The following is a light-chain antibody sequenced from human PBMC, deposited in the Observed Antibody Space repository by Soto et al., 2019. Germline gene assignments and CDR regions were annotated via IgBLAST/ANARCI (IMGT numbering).Light chain of an antibody. J-gene: IGLJ1*01. CDR2: DVS. CDR1: SSDVGGYNY. V-gene: IGLV2-14*03. Sequence: QSVLTQPVSVSGSPGQSIAISCTGTSSDVGGYNYVSWYQQHPGKAPKLMIYDVSSRPSGVSNRFSGSKSGNTASLTISGLQAGDEADYYCSSYTSSTTEVFGTGTKVTVL. CDR3: SSYTSSTTEV.